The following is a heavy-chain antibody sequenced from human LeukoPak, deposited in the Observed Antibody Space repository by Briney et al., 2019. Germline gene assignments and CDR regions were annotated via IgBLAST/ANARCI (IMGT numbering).Heavy chain of an antibody. D-gene: IGHD3-22*01. V-gene: IGHV3-21*04. CDR3: AKLGDSSGYSYFDY. CDR1: EFTFSSYF. J-gene: IGHJ4*02. Sequence: GGSLRLSCAASEFTFSSYFMNWVRQAPGKGLEWVSSISSGSTYIYYADSVKGRFTISRDNAKNSLYLQMNSLRAEDTAVYFCAKLGDSSGYSYFDYWGQGTLVTVSS. CDR2: ISSGSTYI.